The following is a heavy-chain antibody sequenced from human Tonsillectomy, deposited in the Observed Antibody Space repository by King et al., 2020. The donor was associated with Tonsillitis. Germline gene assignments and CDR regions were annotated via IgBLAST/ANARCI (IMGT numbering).Heavy chain of an antibody. V-gene: IGHV3-23*03. CDR3: GWFGELLPIDY. CDR1: GFTFSSYA. D-gene: IGHD3-10*01. Sequence: VQLVESGGGLVQPGGSLRLSCAASGFTFSSYAMSWVRQAPGKGLEWVSVIYSGGSSTYYADSVKGRFTISRDNSKNTLYLQMNSLRAEDTAVYYCGWFGELLPIDYWGQGTLVTVSS. CDR2: IYSGGSST. J-gene: IGHJ4*02.